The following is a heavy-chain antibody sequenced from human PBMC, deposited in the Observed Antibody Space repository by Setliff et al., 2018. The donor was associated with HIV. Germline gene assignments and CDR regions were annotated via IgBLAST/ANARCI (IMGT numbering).Heavy chain of an antibody. V-gene: IGHV1-46*01. CDR3: ARGKVLRGNILYY. Sequence: GASVKVSCKASGYTSTSYDINWVRQATGQGLEWMGRINPSGGSTSYAQKFQGRVTMTRDTSTSTAYMDLSSLRSEDTAVYYCARGKVLRGNILYYWGQGTLVTVSS. D-gene: IGHD2-8*01. J-gene: IGHJ4*02. CDR1: GYTSTSYD. CDR2: INPSGGST.